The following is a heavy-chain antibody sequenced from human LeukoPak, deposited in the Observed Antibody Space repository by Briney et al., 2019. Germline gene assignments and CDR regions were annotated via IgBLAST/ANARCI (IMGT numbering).Heavy chain of an antibody. CDR1: GGSISSGSHS. Sequence: SETLSLTCTVSGGSISSGSHSWSWIRQPAGKGLRWIGRIFTSGHTDYNPSLKSRVTISVDTSKNQFSLKMTSVTAADTAVYYCARAEEGHVNGYSAFWYFDLWGRGTLVTVPS. V-gene: IGHV4-61*02. D-gene: IGHD3-22*01. J-gene: IGHJ2*01. CDR3: ARAEEGHVNGYSAFWYFDL. CDR2: IFTSGHT.